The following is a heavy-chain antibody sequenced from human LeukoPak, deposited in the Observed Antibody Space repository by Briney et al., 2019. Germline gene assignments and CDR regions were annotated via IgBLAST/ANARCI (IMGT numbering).Heavy chain of an antibody. Sequence: AGGSLRLSCSASGFTFSSSAMHWVRQAPGKGLEYVSAISSNGGSTYYADSVKGRFTISRDNSKNTLYLQMSNLRAEDTAVYYCAGRSRSYSDYWGQGTLVTVSS. CDR3: AGRSRSYSDY. D-gene: IGHD1-1*01. CDR2: ISSNGGST. J-gene: IGHJ4*02. V-gene: IGHV3-64D*09. CDR1: GFTFSSSA.